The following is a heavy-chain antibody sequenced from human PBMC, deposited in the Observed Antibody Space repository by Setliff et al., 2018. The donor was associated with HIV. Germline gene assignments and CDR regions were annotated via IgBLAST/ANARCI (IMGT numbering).Heavy chain of an antibody. J-gene: IGHJ4*02. CDR3: ARSIYGSGSYPLDY. CDR1: GGSISYYH. V-gene: IGHV4-4*07. Sequence: PSETLSLTCSVSGGSISYYHWSWIRQPAGKGLEWIGRIYYTGFTDYNPSLKSRLTMSVDTSKNQFSLKLSFVTAADTAVYFCARSIYGSGSYPLDYWGQGILVTVSS. D-gene: IGHD3-10*01. CDR2: IYYTGFT.